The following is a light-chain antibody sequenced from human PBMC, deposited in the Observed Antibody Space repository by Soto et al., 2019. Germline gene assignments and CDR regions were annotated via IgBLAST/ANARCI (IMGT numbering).Light chain of an antibody. CDR2: AAS. Sequence: DIQMTQSPTSLSASVGDRVTITCRASQGIRNFLAWYQQKPGKAPKLLIYAASTLQSGVPSRFSGSGSGTLFPLTINRLQPEDVATYSCQKYSSVPVFGPGTKVEIK. V-gene: IGKV1-27*01. CDR1: QGIRNF. J-gene: IGKJ3*01. CDR3: QKYSSVPV.